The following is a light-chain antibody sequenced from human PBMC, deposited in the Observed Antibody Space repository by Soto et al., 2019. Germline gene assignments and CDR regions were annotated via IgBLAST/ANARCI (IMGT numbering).Light chain of an antibody. V-gene: IGKV3-20*01. CDR3: HLYGGFLLLS. J-gene: IGKJ5*01. CDR2: GAS. Sequence: EIVLTQSPGTLSLSPGERATLSCRVSQSLNNNYLAWYQQKPGQAPRLLIYGASSRATGVPDRFSGSGSGTYCTLTISRLDPEDFGVYDCHLYGGFLLLSFGLGTRLDNK. CDR1: QSLNNNY.